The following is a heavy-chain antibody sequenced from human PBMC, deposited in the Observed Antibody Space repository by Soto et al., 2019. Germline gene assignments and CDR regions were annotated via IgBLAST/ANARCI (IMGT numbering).Heavy chain of an antibody. Sequence: QVQLQESGPGLAKPSETLSLTCTVSGGSISSYYWSWIRQPPGKGLEWIGYIYYSGSTNYNPSLKSRVTISVDTSKNQFSLKLSSVTAADTAVYYCARTKRAPYFDYWGQGTLVTVSS. J-gene: IGHJ4*02. CDR1: GGSISSYY. V-gene: IGHV4-59*01. CDR2: IYYSGST. CDR3: ARTKRAPYFDY.